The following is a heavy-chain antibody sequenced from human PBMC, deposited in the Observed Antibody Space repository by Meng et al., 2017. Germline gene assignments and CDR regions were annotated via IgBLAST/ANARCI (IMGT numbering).Heavy chain of an antibody. CDR2: IKSDGSVT. CDR3: APTVTTPGPFDF. D-gene: IGHD4-17*01. CDR1: GPTFNSYW. Sequence: EVQLVESGGGLVQPGGSLRLSCVASGPTFNSYWMHWVRQAPGKGLVWVPRIKSDGSVTTYADIVKGRFTISRDNAKNTVYLQMKSLRAEDTAVYYCAPTVTTPGPFDFWGQGSLVTVSS. V-gene: IGHV3-74*01. J-gene: IGHJ4*02.